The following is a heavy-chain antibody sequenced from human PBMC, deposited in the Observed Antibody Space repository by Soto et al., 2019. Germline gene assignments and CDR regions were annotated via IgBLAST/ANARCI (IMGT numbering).Heavy chain of an antibody. CDR2: IYHSGST. CDR3: ARGPNWFDP. V-gene: IGHV4-30-2*01. CDR1: GGSISSGGYS. Sequence: SETLSLTCAVSGGSISSGGYSWSWIRQPPGKGLEWIGYIYHSGSTYYNPSLKSRVTISVDRSKNQFSLKLSSVTAADAAVYYCARGPNWFDPWGQGTLVTVSS. J-gene: IGHJ5*02.